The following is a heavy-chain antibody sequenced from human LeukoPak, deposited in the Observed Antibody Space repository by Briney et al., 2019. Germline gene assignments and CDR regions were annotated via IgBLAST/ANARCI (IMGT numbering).Heavy chain of an antibody. D-gene: IGHD6-19*01. CDR1: GYTFTGYY. CDR2: INPNSGGT. Sequence: ASVKVSCKASGYTFTGYYMHWVRQAPGQGLEWMGWINPNSGGTNYAQKFQGRVTMTRDTSISTAYMELSRLRSDDTAVYYCARAGVAGPSLYYFDYWGQGTLVTVSS. J-gene: IGHJ4*02. CDR3: ARAGVAGPSLYYFDY. V-gene: IGHV1-2*02.